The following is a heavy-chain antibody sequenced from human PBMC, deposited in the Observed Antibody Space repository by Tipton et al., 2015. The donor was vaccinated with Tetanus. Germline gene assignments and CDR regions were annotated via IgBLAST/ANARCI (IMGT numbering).Heavy chain of an antibody. CDR2: TSHDGHNE. CDR3: VGERRWYLHDYYYYSMDV. V-gene: IGHV3-30-3*01. CDR1: GFIFSSYA. J-gene: IGHJ6*02. D-gene: IGHD2-15*01. Sequence: SLRLSCAAPGFIFSSYAMHWVRQAPGKGLEWVAVTSHDGHNEYYADSVKGRFIISRDNSKSTLYLELYSLRPEDTAIYYCVGERRWYLHDYYYYSMDVWGQGTTVTVSS.